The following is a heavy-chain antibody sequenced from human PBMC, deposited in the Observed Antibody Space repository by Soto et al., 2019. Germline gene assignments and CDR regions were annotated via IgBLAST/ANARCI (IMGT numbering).Heavy chain of an antibody. D-gene: IGHD5-12*01. J-gene: IGHJ6*02. CDR3: ARDGARAVARDGYNLLAYYYYGMDV. Sequence: ASVKVSCKASGYTFTSYAMHWVRQAPGQRLEWMGWINAGNGNTKYSQKFQGGVTITRDTSASTAYMELSSLRSEDTAVYYCARDGARAVARDGYNLLAYYYYGMDVWGQGTTVTVSS. V-gene: IGHV1-3*01. CDR2: INAGNGNT. CDR1: GYTFTSYA.